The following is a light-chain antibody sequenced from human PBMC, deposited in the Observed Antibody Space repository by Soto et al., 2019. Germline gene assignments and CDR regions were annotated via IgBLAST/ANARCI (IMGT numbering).Light chain of an antibody. V-gene: IGLV2-14*01. CDR1: SSDVGGYNY. CDR2: DVS. CDR3: SSSTSSSTLDVV. J-gene: IGLJ2*01. Sequence: QSALTQPASVSGSPGQSITISCTGTSSDVGGYNYVSWYQQHPGKAPKLMIYDVSNRPSGVSNRFSGSKSGNTASLTISGVLAEDEADYYCSSSTSSSTLDVVFGGGTKVTVL.